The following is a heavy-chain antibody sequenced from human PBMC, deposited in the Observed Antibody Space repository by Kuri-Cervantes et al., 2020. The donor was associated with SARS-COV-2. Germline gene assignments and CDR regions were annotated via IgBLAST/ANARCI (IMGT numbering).Heavy chain of an antibody. Sequence: GGSLRLSCAASGFTVSSNYMSWVRQAPGKGLEWVSIIYTGGTTHYADSVKGRFTISRDNSKNTLYLQMNSLRAEDTAVYYCAREGSNDHHDYYDYYMDVWAKGPRSPSP. V-gene: IGHV3-53*01. D-gene: IGHD1-14*01. CDR1: GFTVSSNY. CDR2: IYTGGTT. J-gene: IGHJ6*03. CDR3: AREGSNDHHDYYDYYMDV.